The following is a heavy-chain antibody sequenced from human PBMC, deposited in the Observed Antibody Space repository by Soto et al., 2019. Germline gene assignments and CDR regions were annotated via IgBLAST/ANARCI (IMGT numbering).Heavy chain of an antibody. Sequence: ASVKVSCKASGYTFARHDINWVRQAPGQGLEGIGWVNPKSANTGYAQKFQGRVTMMRDSSTTTAYMELRSLTSEDTAMYYCVRVGLYGSSQDNTFDIWGQGTMVTVSS. CDR1: GYTFARHD. CDR2: VNPKSANT. J-gene: IGHJ3*02. CDR3: VRVGLYGSSQDNTFDI. D-gene: IGHD6-13*01. V-gene: IGHV1-8*01.